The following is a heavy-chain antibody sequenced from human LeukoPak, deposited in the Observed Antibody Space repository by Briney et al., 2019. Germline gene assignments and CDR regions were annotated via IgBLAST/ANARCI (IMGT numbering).Heavy chain of an antibody. CDR2: ISSSSSTI. J-gene: IGHJ4*02. D-gene: IGHD6-13*01. CDR3: ARVAAAGPPDY. V-gene: IGHV3-48*01. CDR1: GFTFSSYS. Sequence: GGSLRLSCAASGFTFSSYSMNWVRQAPGKGLEWVSYISSSSSTIYYADSVKGRFTISRDNAKNSLYLQMNSLRAEDTAVYYCARVAAAGPPDYWGQGTLVTVSS.